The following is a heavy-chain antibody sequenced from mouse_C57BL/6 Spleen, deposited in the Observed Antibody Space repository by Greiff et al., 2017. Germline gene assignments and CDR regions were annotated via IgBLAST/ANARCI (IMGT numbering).Heavy chain of an antibody. CDR3: ARVPPYYYGSSWYFDV. D-gene: IGHD1-1*01. V-gene: IGHV1-69*01. CDR1: GYTFTSYW. J-gene: IGHJ1*03. CDR2: IDPSASYT. Sequence: QVQLQQPGAELVMPGASVKLSCKASGYTFTSYWMHWVKQRPGQGLEWIGEIDPSASYTNYNQKFKGKSTLTVDKSSSTSYMQLSSLTSEYSAVYYCARVPPYYYGSSWYFDVWGTGTTVTVSS.